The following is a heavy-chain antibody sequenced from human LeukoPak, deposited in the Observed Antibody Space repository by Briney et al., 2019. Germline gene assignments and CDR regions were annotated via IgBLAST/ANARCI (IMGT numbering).Heavy chain of an antibody. CDR1: GFTFSSYE. V-gene: IGHV3-48*03. CDR2: ISSSGSTI. Sequence: GGSLRLSCAASGFTFSSYEMNWARQAPGKGLEWVSYISSSGSTIYYADSVKGRFTISRDNAKNSLYLQMNSLRAEDTAVYYCARYSLQQLPPSYFDYWGQGTLVTVSS. D-gene: IGHD6-13*01. CDR3: ARYSLQQLPPSYFDY. J-gene: IGHJ4*02.